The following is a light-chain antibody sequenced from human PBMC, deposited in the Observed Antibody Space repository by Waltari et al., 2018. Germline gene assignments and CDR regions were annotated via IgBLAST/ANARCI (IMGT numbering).Light chain of an antibody. V-gene: IGKV3-15*01. CDR1: QSVNNS. J-gene: IGKJ1*01. CDR2: GAS. CDR3: QQYNNWPPWT. Sequence: IVLTQSPASLSLSPGERATLSCRASQSVNNSLAWSQQKPGQAPRLLIYGASTRATGIPARFSGSGSGTEFTLTISSLQSEDFAVYYCQQYNNWPPWTFGQGTKVEIK.